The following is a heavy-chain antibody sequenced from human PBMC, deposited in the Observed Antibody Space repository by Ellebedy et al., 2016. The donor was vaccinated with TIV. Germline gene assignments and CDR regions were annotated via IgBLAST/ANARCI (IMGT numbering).Heavy chain of an antibody. CDR1: GFTFSDYY. J-gene: IGHJ3*02. CDR2: ISSSGSTI. Sequence: LSLTXXASGFTFSDYYMSWIRQAPGKGLEWVSYISSSGSTIYYADSVKGRFTISRDNAKNSLYLQMNSLRAEDTAVYYCAKDHRMTTVTVGAFDIWGQGTMVTVSS. D-gene: IGHD4-17*01. CDR3: AKDHRMTTVTVGAFDI. V-gene: IGHV3-11*01.